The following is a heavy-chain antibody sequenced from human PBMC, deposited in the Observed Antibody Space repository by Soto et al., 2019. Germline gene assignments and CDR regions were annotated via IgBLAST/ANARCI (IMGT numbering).Heavy chain of an antibody. V-gene: IGHV4-30-2*01. CDR1: GGSISSGGYS. CDR2: IYHSGST. Sequence: SETLSLTCAVSGGSISSGGYSWSWIRQPPGKGLEWIGYIYHSGSTYYNPSLKSRVTISVDRSKNQFSLKLSSVTAADTAVYYCARGNVVAIDYWRHGTLVTVSS. J-gene: IGHJ4*01. CDR3: ARGNVVAIDY. D-gene: IGHD2-21*01.